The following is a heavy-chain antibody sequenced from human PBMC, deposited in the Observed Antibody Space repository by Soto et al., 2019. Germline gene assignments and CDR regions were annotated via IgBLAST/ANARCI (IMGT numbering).Heavy chain of an antibody. CDR1: GGSISSSSYY. V-gene: IGHV4-39*01. Sequence: SETLSLTCTVSGGSISSSSYYWGWIRQPPGKGLEWIGSIYYSGSTYYNPSLKSRVTISVDTSKNQFSLKLSSVTAADTAVYYCARHTGDSSGYYYVGALALYYGMDVWGQGTTVTVSS. D-gene: IGHD3-22*01. J-gene: IGHJ6*02. CDR2: IYYSGST. CDR3: ARHTGDSSGYYYVGALALYYGMDV.